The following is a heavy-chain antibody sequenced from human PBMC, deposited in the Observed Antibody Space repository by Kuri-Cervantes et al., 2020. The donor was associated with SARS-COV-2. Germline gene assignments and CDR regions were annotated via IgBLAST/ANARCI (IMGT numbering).Heavy chain of an antibody. Sequence: GGSLRPSCAASGLTFINYAMIWIRQSPGKGLEWVSGITTGGDTPFYAGSVRGRFTISRDNSKDTVYLQMNTLRADDTGMYYCAAYTPRGDYWGQGTLVTVSS. D-gene: IGHD2-2*02. CDR3: AAYTPRGDY. V-gene: IGHV3-23*01. CDR2: ITTGGDTP. CDR1: GLTFINYA. J-gene: IGHJ4*02.